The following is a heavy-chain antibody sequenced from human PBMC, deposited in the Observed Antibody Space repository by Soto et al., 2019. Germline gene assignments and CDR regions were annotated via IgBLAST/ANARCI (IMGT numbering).Heavy chain of an antibody. CDR1: GYTFTGYY. Sequence: ASVKVSCKASGYTFTGYYMHWVRQAPGQGLEWMGWINPNSGGTNYAQKFQGRVTMTRDTSISTAYMELSRLRSDDTAVYYCARALLWFGEFNWFDAWGQGTLVTVSS. CDR2: INPNSGGT. D-gene: IGHD3-10*01. CDR3: ARALLWFGEFNWFDA. J-gene: IGHJ5*02. V-gene: IGHV1-2*02.